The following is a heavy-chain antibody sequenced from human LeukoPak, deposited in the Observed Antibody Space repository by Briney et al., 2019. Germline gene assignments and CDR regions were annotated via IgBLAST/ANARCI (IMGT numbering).Heavy chain of an antibody. CDR3: ARLRGGEYYGMDV. V-gene: IGHV4-59*08. Sequence: PSETLSLTCTVSGGSISSYCWSWIRQPPGKGLEWIGYTYYSGSTNYNPSLKSRVTISVDTSKNQFSLKLSSVTAADTAVYYCARLRGGEYYGMDVWGQGTTVTVSS. CDR2: TYYSGST. CDR1: GGSISSYC. D-gene: IGHD3-16*01. J-gene: IGHJ6*02.